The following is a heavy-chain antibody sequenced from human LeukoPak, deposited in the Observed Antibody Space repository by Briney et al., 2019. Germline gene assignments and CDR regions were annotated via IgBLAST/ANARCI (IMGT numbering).Heavy chain of an antibody. Sequence: PGGSLRLSCGASGFTFSDYYMSWIRQAPGKGLEWVSYISSSSSDTNYADSVKGRFTISRDNAKNSLYLQMNSLRAEDTAVYYCASDREEMATIWGGDYYYGMDVWGQGTTVTVSS. V-gene: IGHV3-11*06. CDR2: ISSSSSDT. CDR1: GFTFSDYY. J-gene: IGHJ6*02. CDR3: ASDREEMATIWGGDYYYGMDV. D-gene: IGHD5-24*01.